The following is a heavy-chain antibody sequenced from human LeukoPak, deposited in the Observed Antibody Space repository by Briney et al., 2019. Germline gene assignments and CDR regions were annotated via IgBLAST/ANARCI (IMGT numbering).Heavy chain of an antibody. D-gene: IGHD5-18*01. CDR3: ARDLSGVAGYTYGRGMDY. CDR2: IKKDGSEK. Sequence: GGSLRLSCAASGFTFSSYWMSWVRQAPGKGLEWAANIKKDGSEKYYVDSVKGRFTISRDNAKTSLYLQINSLRAEDTAVYYCARDLSGVAGYTYGRGMDYWGQGTLVTVSS. J-gene: IGHJ4*02. V-gene: IGHV3-7*01. CDR1: GFTFSSYW.